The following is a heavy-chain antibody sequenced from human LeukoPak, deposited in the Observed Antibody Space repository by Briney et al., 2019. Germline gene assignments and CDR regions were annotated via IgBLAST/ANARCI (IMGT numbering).Heavy chain of an antibody. CDR3: AGVGDGYNTIYFDY. D-gene: IGHD5-24*01. V-gene: IGHV4-30-2*01. Sequence: SETLSLTCTVSGGSISSGGYSWSWIRQPPGKGLEWIGYIYHSGSTYYNPSLKSRVTISVDRSKNQFSLKLSSVTAADTAVYYCAGVGDGYNTIYFDYWGQGTLVTVSS. J-gene: IGHJ4*02. CDR1: GGSISSGGYS. CDR2: IYHSGST.